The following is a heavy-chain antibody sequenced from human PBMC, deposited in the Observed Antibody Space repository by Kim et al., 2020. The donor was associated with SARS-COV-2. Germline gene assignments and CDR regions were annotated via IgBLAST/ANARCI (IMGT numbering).Heavy chain of an antibody. V-gene: IGHV1-2*04. CDR2: INPNSGGT. D-gene: IGHD2-15*01. J-gene: IGHJ5*02. Sequence: ASVKVSCKASGYTFTGYYMHWVRQAPGQGLEWMGWINPNSGGTNYAQKFQGWVTMTRDTSISTAYMELSRLRSDDTAVYYCARGRYVVAPIKDKGRFDPWGQGTLVTVSS. CDR1: GYTFTGYY. CDR3: ARGRYVVAPIKDKGRFDP.